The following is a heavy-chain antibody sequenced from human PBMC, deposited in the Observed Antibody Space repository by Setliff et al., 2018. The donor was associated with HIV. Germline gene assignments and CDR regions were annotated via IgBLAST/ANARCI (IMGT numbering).Heavy chain of an antibody. CDR2: IYTSGST. J-gene: IGHJ4*02. V-gene: IGHV4-4*09. D-gene: IGHD1-26*01. CDR1: AGSISSYY. CDR3: AKGAGPTTLAEPFDS. Sequence: SQTLSLTCNVSAGSISSYYWSWNRQPPGKGLEWIGYIYTSGSTNYNPSLKSRVTLSFDTSKNQFSLSAEDTALYFCAKGAGPTTLAEPFDSWGQGTLVTVSS.